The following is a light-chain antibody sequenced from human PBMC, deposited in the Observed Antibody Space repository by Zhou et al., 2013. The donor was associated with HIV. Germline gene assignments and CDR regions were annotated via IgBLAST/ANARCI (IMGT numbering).Light chain of an antibody. J-gene: IGKJ1*01. CDR2: RTS. CDR1: QSIGRW. CDR3: QQYDNYPGT. Sequence: DILVTQSPLTLSSNVGDRVVITCRASQSIGRWLAWYQKKPGKAPKLLIYRTSTLQSGVPLRFSGSGSGTEFTLTISSLQPDDSASYYCQQYDNYPGTFGQGTRVEIK. V-gene: IGKV1-5*03.